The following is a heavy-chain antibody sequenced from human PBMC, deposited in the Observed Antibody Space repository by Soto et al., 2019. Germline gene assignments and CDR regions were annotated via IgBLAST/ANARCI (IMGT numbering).Heavy chain of an antibody. Sequence: EVQLVESGGGLVQPGGSLRLSCAASGFTFSSYSMNWVRQAPGKGLEWVSYISSSSSTIYYADSVKGRFTISRDNAKNSLYLQMNSLGAEDTAVYYCARVFRSGSYFGAFDIWGQGTMVTVSS. V-gene: IGHV3-48*01. D-gene: IGHD3-10*01. J-gene: IGHJ3*02. CDR2: ISSSSSTI. CDR1: GFTFSSYS. CDR3: ARVFRSGSYFGAFDI.